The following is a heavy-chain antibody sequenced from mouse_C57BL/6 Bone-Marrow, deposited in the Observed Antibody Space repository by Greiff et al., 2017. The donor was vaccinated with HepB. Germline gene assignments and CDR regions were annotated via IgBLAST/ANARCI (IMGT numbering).Heavy chain of an antibody. V-gene: IGHV1-39*01. CDR3: ARIGDLIYYYGSSPFDY. J-gene: IGHJ2*01. Sequence: EVKLMESGPELVKPGASVKISCKASGYSFTDYNMNWVKQSNGKSLEWIGVINPNYGTTSYNQKFKGKATLTVDQSSSTAYMQLNSLTSEDSAVYYCARIGDLIYYYGSSPFDYWGQGTTLTVSS. CDR2: INPNYGTT. D-gene: IGHD1-1*01. CDR1: GYSFTDYN.